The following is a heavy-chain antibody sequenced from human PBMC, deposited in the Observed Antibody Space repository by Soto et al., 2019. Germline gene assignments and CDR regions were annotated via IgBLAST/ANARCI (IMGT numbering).Heavy chain of an antibody. CDR1: GYTFTSNY. CDR3: AREVQYYYDSSGSGDWFDP. D-gene: IGHD3-22*01. Sequence: ASVKVSCKASGYTFTSNYVHWVRQAPGQGLEWMAVINPTGDNKAYAPKFEGRLTLTTDTSTSTMYMELSSLRSEDTAVYYCAREVQYYYDSSGSGDWFDPWG. J-gene: IGHJ5*02. CDR2: INPTGDNK. V-gene: IGHV1-46*01.